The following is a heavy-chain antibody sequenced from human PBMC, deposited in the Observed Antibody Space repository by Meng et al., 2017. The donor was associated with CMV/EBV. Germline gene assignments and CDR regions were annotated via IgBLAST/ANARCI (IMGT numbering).Heavy chain of an antibody. V-gene: IGHV3-43*01. CDR2: ISWDGKNT. CDR1: GFTFDAYN. Sequence: CTASGFTFDAYNMHWVRQPPGKGLEWVSLISWDGKNTYYVDSVKGRFTISRDNSKNSLYLQMNSLRTEDTAFYYCAKDVDHTTSRWGQGTLVTVSS. CDR3: AKDVDHTTSR. J-gene: IGHJ4*02. D-gene: IGHD1-14*01.